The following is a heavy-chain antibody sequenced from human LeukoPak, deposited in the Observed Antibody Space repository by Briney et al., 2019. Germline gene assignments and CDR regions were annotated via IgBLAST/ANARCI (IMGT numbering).Heavy chain of an antibody. J-gene: IGHJ3*02. Sequence: GGSLRLSCAASGFTFSNYYMSWVRQAPGKGLEWVSAISGSGDSAFYVDSVKGRFTISRDNSKNMLYLQMNSLRAEDTAVYYCARIGRDSGWHYAFDIWGQGTMVTVSS. CDR1: GFTFSNYY. CDR2: ISGSGDSA. CDR3: ARIGRDSGWHYAFDI. V-gene: IGHV3-23*01. D-gene: IGHD6-19*01.